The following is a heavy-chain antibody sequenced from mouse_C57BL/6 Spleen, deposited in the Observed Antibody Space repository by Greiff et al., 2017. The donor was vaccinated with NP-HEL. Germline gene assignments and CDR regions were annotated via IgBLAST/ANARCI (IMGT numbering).Heavy chain of an antibody. J-gene: IGHJ3*01. CDR1: GYAFSSYW. CDR2: IYPGDGDT. D-gene: IGHD1-1*01. V-gene: IGHV1-80*01. CDR3: ARRGDYVWFAY. Sequence: VKLMESGAELVKPGASVKISCKASGYAFSSYWMNWVKQRPGKGLEWIGQIYPGDGDTNYNGKFKGKATLTADKSSSTAYMQLSSLTSEDSAVYFCARRGDYVWFAYWGQGTLVTVSA.